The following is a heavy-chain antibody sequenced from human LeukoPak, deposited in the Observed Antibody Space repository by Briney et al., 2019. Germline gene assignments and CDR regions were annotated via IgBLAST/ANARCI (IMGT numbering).Heavy chain of an antibody. CDR2: ISATNDYV. Sequence: PGGSLRLSCAASGFTFSSYRMNWVRQAPGKGLEWVASISATNDYVYYADSLKGRFTISRDNAKNSLYLQMNSLRAEDTAVYYCARIAVPYCSSTSCYTFDYWGQGTLVTVSS. CDR1: GFTFSSYR. J-gene: IGHJ4*02. CDR3: ARIAVPYCSSTSCYTFDY. V-gene: IGHV3-21*01. D-gene: IGHD2-2*01.